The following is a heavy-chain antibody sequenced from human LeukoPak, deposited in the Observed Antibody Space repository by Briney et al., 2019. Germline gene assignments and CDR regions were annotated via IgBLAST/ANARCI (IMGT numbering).Heavy chain of an antibody. Sequence: GASVKVSCKVSGYTLTELSMHWVRQAPGKGLEWMGGFDPEHGETVYAQKFQGRLTMTEDTSTHTAYMELSSLRSDDTAVYYCATDPVGYCNANSCYSVDYWGQGTLVTVSS. CDR2: FDPEHGET. D-gene: IGHD2-15*01. V-gene: IGHV1-24*01. CDR3: ATDPVGYCNANSCYSVDY. J-gene: IGHJ4*02. CDR1: GYTLTELS.